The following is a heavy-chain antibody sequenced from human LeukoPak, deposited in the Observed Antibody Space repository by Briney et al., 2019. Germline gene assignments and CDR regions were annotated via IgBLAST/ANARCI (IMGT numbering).Heavy chain of an antibody. D-gene: IGHD3-10*01. J-gene: IGHJ4*02. CDR2: MNPNSSNT. CDR1: GYTFTTYD. V-gene: IGHV1-8*01. Sequence: GASVKVSCKASGYTFTTYDINWVRQATGQGPEWMGWMNPNSSNTGYAQKFQGRVTMTRNTSISTAYMELSSLRFEDTAVYYCARGNRYSYGSGSSCFDYWGLGTLVTVSS. CDR3: ARGNRYSYGSGSSCFDY.